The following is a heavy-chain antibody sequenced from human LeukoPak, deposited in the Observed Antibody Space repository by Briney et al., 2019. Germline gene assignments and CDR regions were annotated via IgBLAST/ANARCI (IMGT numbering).Heavy chain of an antibody. CDR2: ISTYNGNS. D-gene: IGHD1-14*01. Sequence: ASVKVSCKASGYNFINYGISWVRQAPGQGLDWMGWISTYNGNSICAQKFQGRVTMTTDTSTSTGYMDLRSLTSDDTAVYYCARVARTAVGIRYYFDEWGQGTLVSVSS. V-gene: IGHV1-18*01. CDR3: ARVARTAVGIRYYFDE. J-gene: IGHJ4*02. CDR1: GYNFINYG.